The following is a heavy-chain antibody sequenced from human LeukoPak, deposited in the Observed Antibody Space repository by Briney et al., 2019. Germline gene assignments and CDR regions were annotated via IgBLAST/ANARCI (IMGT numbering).Heavy chain of an antibody. CDR1: RFTFDDYA. CDR2: ISGSGGST. D-gene: IGHD6-19*01. J-gene: IGHJ4*02. V-gene: IGHV3-23*01. CDR3: AKDSGYSSGWYDY. Sequence: GRSLRLSCAASRFTFDDYAMHWVRQAPGKGLEWVSDISGSGGSTYYADSVKGRFTISRDNSKNTLYLQMNSLRAEDTAVYYCAKDSGYSSGWYDYWGQGTLVTVSS.